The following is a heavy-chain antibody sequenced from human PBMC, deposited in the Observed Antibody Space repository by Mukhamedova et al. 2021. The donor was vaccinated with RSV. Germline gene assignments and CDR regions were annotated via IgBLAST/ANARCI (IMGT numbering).Heavy chain of an antibody. V-gene: IGHV3-33*01. Sequence: SHGMHWVRQAPGKGLEWVAVIWFDGSNKNYADSVKGRFTISRDNSKTTLYLQMSSLRAEDTAVYYCARGEPGYSYGSLDYWGQG. CDR1: SHG. CDR3: ARGEPGYSYGSLDY. D-gene: IGHD5-18*01. J-gene: IGHJ4*02. CDR2: IWFDGSNK.